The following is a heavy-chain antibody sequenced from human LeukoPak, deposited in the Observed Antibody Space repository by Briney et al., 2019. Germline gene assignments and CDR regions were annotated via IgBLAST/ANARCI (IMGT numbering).Heavy chain of an antibody. CDR3: ARDSHLYGAFDI. V-gene: IGHV1-69*13. J-gene: IGHJ3*02. CDR1: GYTFTSYY. Sequence: GASVKVSCKASGYTFTSYYMHWVRQAPGQGLEWMGGIIPIFGTANYAQKFQGRVTITADESTSTAYMELSSLRSEDTAVYYCARDSHLYGAFDIWGQGTMVTVSS. CDR2: IIPIFGTA. D-gene: IGHD4-17*01.